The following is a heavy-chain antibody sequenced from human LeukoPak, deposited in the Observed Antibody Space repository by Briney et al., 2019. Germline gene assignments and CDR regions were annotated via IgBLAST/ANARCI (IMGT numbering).Heavy chain of an antibody. V-gene: IGHV4-39*01. J-gene: IGHJ4*02. D-gene: IGHD2-8*02. CDR2: TYYSGTT. CDR1: GGSISSRSFY. CDR3: ARSLKLVLVDY. Sequence: SETLSLTCTVSGGSISSRSFYWGWLRQPPGRGLEWIGTTYYSGTTYYNPSLRSRVTISVDTSKNQFSLKLSSVTAADTAVYYCARSLKLVLVDYWGQGTLVTVSS.